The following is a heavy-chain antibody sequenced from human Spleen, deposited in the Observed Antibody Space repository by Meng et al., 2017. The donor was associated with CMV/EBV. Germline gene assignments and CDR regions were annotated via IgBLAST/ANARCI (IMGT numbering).Heavy chain of an antibody. CDR1: TSYG. V-gene: IGHV1-18*01. Sequence: TSYGISWGGQGPGQRRKWMGWISSYSGDTNYEQNLQDRVALTTNTSSDTAYLNLRGLRSDDTALYYCARDHRALESGFNHDAPYYFDYWGQGTLVTVSS. J-gene: IGHJ4*02. CDR3: ARDHRALESGFNHDAPYYFDY. D-gene: IGHD1-14*01. CDR2: ISSYSGDT.